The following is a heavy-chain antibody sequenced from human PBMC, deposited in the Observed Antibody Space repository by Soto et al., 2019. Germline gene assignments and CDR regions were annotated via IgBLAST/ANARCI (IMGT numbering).Heavy chain of an antibody. CDR2: INPNSSGP. Sequence: QGQLRQSGAEVKKPWASVKVCCKASGYNFTGQYIHWVRQAPGQGLELMGWINPNSSGPYYAQKFQASVSMTRDTSISTAYMELRRLKSDDTPVYYWARDFEDSSSAGLLSYWGQGTLVTVSS. CDR1: GYNFTGQY. V-gene: IGHV1-2*02. D-gene: IGHD3-22*01. J-gene: IGHJ4*02. CDR3: ARDFEDSSSAGLLSY.